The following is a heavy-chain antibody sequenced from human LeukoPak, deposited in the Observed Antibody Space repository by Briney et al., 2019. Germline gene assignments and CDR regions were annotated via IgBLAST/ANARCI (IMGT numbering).Heavy chain of an antibody. CDR3: ARDSYSYGPFDY. J-gene: IGHJ4*02. CDR2: ISYDGSNK. V-gene: IGHV3-30-3*01. Sequence: GGSLRLSCAASGFTYSSYAMHWVRQAPGKGLEWVAVISYDGSNKYYADSVKGRFTISRDNSKNTLCLQMNSLRAEDTAVYYCARDSYSYGPFDYWGQGTLVTVSS. CDR1: GFTYSSYA. D-gene: IGHD5-18*01.